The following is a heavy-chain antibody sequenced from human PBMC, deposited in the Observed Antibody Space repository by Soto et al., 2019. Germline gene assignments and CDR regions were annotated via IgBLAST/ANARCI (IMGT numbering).Heavy chain of an antibody. CDR2: ISYDGSDK. CDR3: VSWGGIVFLAYDGPLAPTDF. V-gene: IGHV3-30*03. J-gene: IGHJ4*02. CDR1: GFTFSSCA. D-gene: IGHD1-26*01. Sequence: GGSLRLSCAASGFTFSSCAMGWVRRAPGKGLEWLAVISYDGSDKFYGDSVKGRFTISRDNSKNTLFLQVNSLSEEDTAVYYCVSWGGIVFLAYDGPLAPTDFWCQGLLVTGFS.